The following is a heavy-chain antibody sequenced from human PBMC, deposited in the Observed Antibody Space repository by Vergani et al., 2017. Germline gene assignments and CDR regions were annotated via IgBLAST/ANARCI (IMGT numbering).Heavy chain of an antibody. V-gene: IGHV2-70*15. CDR1: GFSLSTSGMC. CDR3: ARTGYSYSKAFDY. D-gene: IGHD5-18*01. Sequence: QVTLRESGPALVKPTQTLTLTCTFSGFSLSTSGMCVSWIRQPPGKALEWLARIDWVDDKHYSTSLKTRRNISKDTSKNPVVLSMTNMGPVDTATYYCARTGYSYSKAFDYWGQGTLVTDSS. CDR2: IDWVDDK. J-gene: IGHJ4*02.